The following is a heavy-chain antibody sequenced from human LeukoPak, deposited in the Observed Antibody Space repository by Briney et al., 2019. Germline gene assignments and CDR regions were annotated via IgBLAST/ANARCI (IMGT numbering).Heavy chain of an antibody. CDR3: AKDRGIVGEPSVNTGIDY. D-gene: IGHD1-26*01. Sequence: GGSLRLSCSASGFSFNTYGMHWVRQAQGKGLEWVAVISYDGRNTYYEDSVKGRFTISRDRSQKTLYLQMNSLRAEETTVYYCAKDRGIVGEPSVNTGIDYWGQGTLVTVSS. V-gene: IGHV3-30*18. J-gene: IGHJ4*02. CDR1: GFSFNTYG. CDR2: ISYDGRNT.